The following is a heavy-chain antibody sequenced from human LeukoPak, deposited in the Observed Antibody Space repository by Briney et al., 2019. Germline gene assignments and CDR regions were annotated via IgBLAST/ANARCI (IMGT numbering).Heavy chain of an antibody. D-gene: IGHD3-10*01. J-gene: IGHJ4*02. V-gene: IGHV4-34*01. CDR3: ARTVRGVGDY. CDR2: INHSGST. CDR1: GGSFSGYY. Sequence: SETLSLTCAVYGGSFSGYYWSWIRQPPGKGLEWIGEINHSGSTNYNPSLKSRVTISVDTSKNQFSLKLSSVTAADTAVYYCARTVRGVGDYWGQGTLVTVSS.